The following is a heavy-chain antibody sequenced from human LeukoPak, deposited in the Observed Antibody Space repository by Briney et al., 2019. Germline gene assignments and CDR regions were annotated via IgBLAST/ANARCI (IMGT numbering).Heavy chain of an antibody. CDR3: ARDDAFRAGTFNY. D-gene: IGHD6-19*01. J-gene: IGHJ4*02. Sequence: GGSLRLSCAASGFTFSDYTMNWVRQAPGKGLEWVSSIGSSGAYIYYADSVKGRFTISRDNAKNSLYLQMNSPRGEDTAVYYCARDDAFRAGTFNYWGQGTLVTVSS. CDR2: IGSSGAYI. V-gene: IGHV3-21*06. CDR1: GFTFSDYT.